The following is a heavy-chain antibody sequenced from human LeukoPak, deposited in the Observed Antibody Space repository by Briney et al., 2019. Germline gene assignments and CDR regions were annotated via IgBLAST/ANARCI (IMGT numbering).Heavy chain of an antibody. J-gene: IGHJ6*02. CDR1: GFTFSSYA. CDR3: ARVQYCSGGSCYFYYYYGMDV. D-gene: IGHD2-15*01. CDR2: ISYDGSNK. V-gene: IGHV3-30-3*01. Sequence: GGSLRLSCAASGFTFSSYAMHWVRQAPGKGLEWVAVISYDGSNKYYADSVKGRFTISRDNSKNTLYLQMNSLRAEDTAVYYCARVQYCSGGSCYFYYYYGMDVWGQGTTVTVSS.